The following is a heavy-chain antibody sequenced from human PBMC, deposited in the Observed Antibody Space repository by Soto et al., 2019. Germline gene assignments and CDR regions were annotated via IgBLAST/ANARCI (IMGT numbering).Heavy chain of an antibody. J-gene: IGHJ4*02. V-gene: IGHV1-18*04. Sequence: QVHLVQSGGELKKPGASVKVSCKASGYSFSDFGITWVRQAPGQGLEWMGWISGKNGNTNYAQKVQGRVTLTADTSTSTAYMEMRALTSDDTGRYYGARIDYYEDTGTLENWGQGTPVTVSS. D-gene: IGHD1-26*01. CDR1: GYSFSDFG. CDR2: ISGKNGNT. CDR3: ARIDYYEDTGTLEN.